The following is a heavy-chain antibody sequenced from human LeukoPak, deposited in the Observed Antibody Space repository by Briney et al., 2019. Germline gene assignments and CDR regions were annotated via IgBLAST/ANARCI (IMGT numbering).Heavy chain of an antibody. V-gene: IGHV3-74*01. J-gene: IGHJ4*02. D-gene: IGHD3-22*01. CDR2: VNGDGSSA. CDR1: GFTFSSYW. CDR3: ARGFDSSGQDY. Sequence: GGSLRLSCAASGFTFSSYWMHWVRQAPGRGLVWVSRVNGDGSSATYADSVKGRFTISRDYTKNTLFLQMSSLRAEDTAVYYCARGFDSSGQDYWGQGTLVTVSS.